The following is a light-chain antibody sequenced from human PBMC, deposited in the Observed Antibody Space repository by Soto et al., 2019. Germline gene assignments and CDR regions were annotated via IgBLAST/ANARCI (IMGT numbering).Light chain of an antibody. CDR3: CSYAGSSSWV. Sequence: QSALTQPASVSGSPGQSITISCTGTSSDIGSYNLVSWYQQHPGKAPKFMIYEGSKRPSGVSNRFSGSKSGNMASLTISGLQAEDEADYYCCSYAGSSSWVFGGGTKVTVL. CDR1: SSDIGSYNL. V-gene: IGLV2-23*01. CDR2: EGS. J-gene: IGLJ3*02.